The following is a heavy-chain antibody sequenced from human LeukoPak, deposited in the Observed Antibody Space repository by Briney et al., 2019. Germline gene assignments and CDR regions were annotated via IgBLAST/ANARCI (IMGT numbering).Heavy chain of an antibody. J-gene: IGHJ4*02. D-gene: IGHD4-17*01. Sequence: SETLSLTCTVSGGSISSYYRSWIRQPPGKGLEWIGYIYYSGSTNYNPSLKSRVTISVDTSKNQFSLKLSSVTAADTAVYYCARDSTGYFDYWGQGTLVTVSS. CDR2: IYYSGST. V-gene: IGHV4-59*01. CDR3: ARDSTGYFDY. CDR1: GGSISSYY.